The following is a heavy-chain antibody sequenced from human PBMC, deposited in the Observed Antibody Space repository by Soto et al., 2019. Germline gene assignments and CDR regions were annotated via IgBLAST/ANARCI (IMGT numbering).Heavy chain of an antibody. CDR2: ISYDGSNK. CDR3: ARIDIAGGDYPTYSWFDP. V-gene: IGHV3-30-3*01. CDR1: GFTFSSYA. D-gene: IGHD4-17*01. Sequence: QVQLVESGGGVVQPGRSLRLSCAASGFTFSSYAMHWVRQAPGKGLEWVAVISYDGSNKYYADSVKGRFTISRDNSKNTLYLQMNSLRAEDTAVYYCARIDIAGGDYPTYSWFDPWGQGTLVTVSS. J-gene: IGHJ5*02.